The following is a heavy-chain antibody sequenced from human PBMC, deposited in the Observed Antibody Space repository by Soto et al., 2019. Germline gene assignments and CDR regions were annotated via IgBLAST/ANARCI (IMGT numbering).Heavy chain of an antibody. CDR2: ISWNSGTI. Sequence: DVQLVESGGGLVQPGRSLRLSCAASGFTFDDYAMHWVRQAPGKGLEWVSGISWNSGTIGYADSVKGRFTISRDNVKNSLYLQMNSLRAEDTALYYCAKELGGGFGELSPWGQGTLVTVSS. CDR3: AKELGGGFGELSP. V-gene: IGHV3-9*01. CDR1: GFTFDDYA. J-gene: IGHJ4*02. D-gene: IGHD3-10*01.